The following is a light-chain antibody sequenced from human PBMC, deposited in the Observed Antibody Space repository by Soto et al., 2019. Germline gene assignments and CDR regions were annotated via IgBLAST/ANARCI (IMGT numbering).Light chain of an antibody. CDR1: SSDIGTYNY. Sequence: QSALTQPASVSGSPGQSITISCTGTSSDIGTYNYVSWYQHHPGKAPKLMIFDVSNRPSGVSNRFSGSKSGYTASLTISGLQAEDAADYYCRSYTTSSTLVFGGGTKLTVL. V-gene: IGLV2-14*03. CDR2: DVS. CDR3: RSYTTSSTLV. J-gene: IGLJ2*01.